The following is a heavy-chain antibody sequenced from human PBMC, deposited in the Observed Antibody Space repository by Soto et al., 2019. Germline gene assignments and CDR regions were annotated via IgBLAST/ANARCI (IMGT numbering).Heavy chain of an antibody. CDR1: GYDSSSYG. CDR2: ISASNGNR. Sequence: QVQLVQSGAEVKQPGASVKVSCKASGYDSSSYGISWVRQAPGQGLEWMGWISASNGNRAYAQQFQGRVTMTSDTSRTTAYMELRSLRSDDTAVYYCVRDPKRNDYWGQGTLVNVSS. CDR3: VRDPKRNDY. J-gene: IGHJ4*02. V-gene: IGHV1-18*04.